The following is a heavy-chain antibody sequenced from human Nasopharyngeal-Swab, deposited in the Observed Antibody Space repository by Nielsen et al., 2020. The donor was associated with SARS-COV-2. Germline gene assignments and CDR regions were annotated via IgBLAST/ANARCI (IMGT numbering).Heavy chain of an antibody. Sequence: GGSLRLSCAASGFTVSSNYMSWVRQAPGKGLEWVSVIYSGGSTYYADSVKGRFTISRDNSKNTLYLQMNSLRAEDTAVYYCASCHDYGGNGGAFDIWGQGTMVTVSS. CDR3: ASCHDYGGNGGAFDI. D-gene: IGHD4-23*01. J-gene: IGHJ3*02. CDR1: GFTVSSNY. CDR2: IYSGGST. V-gene: IGHV3-53*01.